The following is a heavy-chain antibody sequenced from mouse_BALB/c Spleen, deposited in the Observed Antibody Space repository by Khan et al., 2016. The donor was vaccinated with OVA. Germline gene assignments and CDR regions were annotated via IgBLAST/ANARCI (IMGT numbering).Heavy chain of an antibody. CDR3: GREGAYYRSDGWFAY. CDR1: GYTFTTYT. D-gene: IGHD2-14*01. CDR2: IIPSNDYT. Sequence: QVQLQQPGAELARPGASVKMSCKASGYTFTTYTIHWVKQRPGQGLEWIGYIIPSNDYTNYNQKFKDRATLTADKSSSTAYLQMSSLPSEDSAVFDCGREGAYYRSDGWFAYWGQGTLVTVSA. J-gene: IGHJ3*01. V-gene: IGHV1-4*01.